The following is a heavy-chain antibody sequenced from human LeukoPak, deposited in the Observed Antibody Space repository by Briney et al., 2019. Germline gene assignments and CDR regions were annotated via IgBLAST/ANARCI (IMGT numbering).Heavy chain of an antibody. J-gene: IGHJ3*01. Sequence: SETLSLTCAVYVGSFSGYYWTWIRQPPGKGLEWIGEINHSGSTNYNPSLKSRVTISVDTSKNQFSLKLSSVIAADTAVYYCARTLLESVAGPFDYWGQGTMVTVSS. CDR2: INHSGST. CDR3: ARTLLESVAGPFDY. V-gene: IGHV4-34*01. D-gene: IGHD6-19*01. CDR1: VGSFSGYY.